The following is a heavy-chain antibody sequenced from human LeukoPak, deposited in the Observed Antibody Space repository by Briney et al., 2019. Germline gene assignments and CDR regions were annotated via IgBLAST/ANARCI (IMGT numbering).Heavy chain of an antibody. CDR1: GFTFSSYW. D-gene: IGHD4-17*01. CDR2: INSGGSST. Sequence: PGGSLRLSCAASGFTFSSYWMHWVRQAPGKGLVWVSRINSGGSSTSYADYVKGRFTISRDNAKNTLYLQMNSLRAEDTAVYYCATKMISVYGEYKMAVENWGQGTLVTVSS. V-gene: IGHV3-74*01. J-gene: IGHJ4*02. CDR3: ATKMISVYGEYKMAVEN.